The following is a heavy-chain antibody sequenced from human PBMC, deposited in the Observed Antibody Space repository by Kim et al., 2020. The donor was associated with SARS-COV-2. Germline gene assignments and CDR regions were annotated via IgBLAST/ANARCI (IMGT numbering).Heavy chain of an antibody. V-gene: IGHV1-69*13. CDR2: IIPIFGTA. J-gene: IGHJ6*02. CDR1: GGTFSSYA. CDR3: ARDQGYCSSTSCYRQTYYYYYGMDV. Sequence: SVKVSCKASGGTFSSYAISWVRQAPGQGLEWMGGIIPIFGTANYAQKFQGRVTITADESTSTAYMELSSLRSEDTAVYYCARDQGYCSSTSCYRQTYYYYYGMDVWGQGTTVTVSS. D-gene: IGHD2-2*02.